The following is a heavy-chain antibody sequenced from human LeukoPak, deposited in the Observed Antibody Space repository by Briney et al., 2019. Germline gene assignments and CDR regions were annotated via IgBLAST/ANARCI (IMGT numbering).Heavy chain of an antibody. D-gene: IGHD4-17*01. CDR3: AHRLDSCGDYVRGGINYFDY. V-gene: IGHV2-5*02. Sequence: SGPTLVKPTQTLTLTCTFSGFSLSTSGVGVGWIRQPPGKALERLALIYWDDDKRYSPSLKSRLTITKDTSKNQVVLTMTNMDPVDTATYYCAHRLDSCGDYVRGGINYFDYWGQGTLVTVSS. CDR1: GFSLSTSGVG. J-gene: IGHJ4*02. CDR2: IYWDDDK.